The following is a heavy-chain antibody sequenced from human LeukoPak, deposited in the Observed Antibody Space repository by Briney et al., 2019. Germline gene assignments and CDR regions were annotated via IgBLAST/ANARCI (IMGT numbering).Heavy chain of an antibody. V-gene: IGHV4-4*07. CDR2: VYPSGTT. D-gene: IGHD3-3*01. CDR3: VRETTIFGAVIPYYFDY. J-gene: IGHJ4*02. Sequence: SETLSLTCTVSGGSISGYYWTWIRQPAGKGLEWIGRVYPSGTTNYNPSLKSRVTMSLDTSNNQFSLRLSSVTAADTAVYYCVRETTIFGAVIPYYFDYWGQGTLVTVSS. CDR1: GGSISGYY.